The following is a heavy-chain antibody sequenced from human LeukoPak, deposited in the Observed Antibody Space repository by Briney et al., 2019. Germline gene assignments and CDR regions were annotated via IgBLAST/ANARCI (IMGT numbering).Heavy chain of an antibody. J-gene: IGHJ4*02. V-gene: IGHV3-7*04. Sequence: PGGSLRLSCVASGFPFSSYGMTWVGQAPGKGLEWVANIKQDGSKKSYVDSVKGRFTISRDNAKNSLYLQMNSLRAEDTAIYYCTRVGYIDEGIDYWGQGTLVTVSS. CDR3: TRVGYIDEGIDY. CDR1: GFPFSSYG. D-gene: IGHD5-24*01. CDR2: IKQDGSKK.